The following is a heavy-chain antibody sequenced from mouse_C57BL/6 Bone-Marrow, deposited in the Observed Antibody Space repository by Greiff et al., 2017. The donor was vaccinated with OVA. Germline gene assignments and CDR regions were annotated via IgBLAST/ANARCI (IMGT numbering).Heavy chain of an antibody. Sequence: VKLQESGAELARPGASVKLSCKASGYTFTSYGISWVKQRTGQGLEWIGEIYPRSGNTYYNEKFKGKATLTADKSSSTAYMELRSLTSEDSAVYFCARDYGGYFDVWGTGTTVTVSS. V-gene: IGHV1-81*01. CDR1: GYTFTSYG. D-gene: IGHD1-1*01. CDR3: ARDYGGYFDV. J-gene: IGHJ1*03. CDR2: IYPRSGNT.